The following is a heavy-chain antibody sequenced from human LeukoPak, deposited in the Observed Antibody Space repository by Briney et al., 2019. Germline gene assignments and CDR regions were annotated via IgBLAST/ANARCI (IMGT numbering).Heavy chain of an antibody. CDR3: ARGGVVYPDSFDI. J-gene: IGHJ3*02. CDR2: IFSGGGT. V-gene: IGHV3-53*01. D-gene: IGHD2-15*01. CDR1: GFTVSSSY. Sequence: PGGSLRLSCAASGFTVSSSYMNWVRQAPGKGLEWVSLIFSGGGTYYADSVKGGFTISRDNSENTLFLQMNSLRAEDTAVYYCARGGVVYPDSFDIWGRGTMVTVSS.